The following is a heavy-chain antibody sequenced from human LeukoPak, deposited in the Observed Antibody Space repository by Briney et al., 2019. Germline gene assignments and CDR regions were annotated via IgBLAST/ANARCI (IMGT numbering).Heavy chain of an antibody. CDR3: ARVEVVPADSWFDP. D-gene: IGHD2-2*01. CDR2: MNPNSGNT. J-gene: IGHJ5*02. CDR1: GYTFTSYD. Sequence: ASVKVSCKASGYTFTSYDINWVRQATGQGLEWMGCMNPNSGNTGYAQKFQGRVTMTRNTSISTAYMELSSMRPEDTAVSYCARVEVVPADSWFDPWGQGTLVTVSS. V-gene: IGHV1-8*01.